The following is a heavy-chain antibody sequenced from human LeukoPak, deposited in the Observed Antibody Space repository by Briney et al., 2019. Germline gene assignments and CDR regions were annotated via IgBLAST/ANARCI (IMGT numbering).Heavy chain of an antibody. D-gene: IGHD2-2*01. Sequence: GGSLRLSCVASGFTFSKFAMSWVRQAPGKGLEWVSGISKNGGDTYYADSVKGRFTISRDNSKNTLSLQMNSFRVEDTAVYYCAKSTGRLDPFDYWGQGTLVPVSS. J-gene: IGHJ4*02. CDR1: GFTFSKFA. CDR3: AKSTGRLDPFDY. CDR2: ISKNGGDT. V-gene: IGHV3-23*01.